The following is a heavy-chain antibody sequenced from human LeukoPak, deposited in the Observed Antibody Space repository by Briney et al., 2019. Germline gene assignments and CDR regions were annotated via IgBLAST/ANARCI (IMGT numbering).Heavy chain of an antibody. D-gene: IGHD6-13*01. V-gene: IGHV1-8*03. CDR3: ACGQRGSRWYFDSFDI. J-gene: IGHJ3*02. CDR1: GYTFTSYD. Sequence: ASVKVSCKASGYTFTSYDINWVRQATGQGLEWMGWMNPNSGNTGYAQKFQGRVTITRNTSISTAYMELSSLRSEDTAVYYCACGQRGSRWYFDSFDIWGKGTMVTVSS. CDR2: MNPNSGNT.